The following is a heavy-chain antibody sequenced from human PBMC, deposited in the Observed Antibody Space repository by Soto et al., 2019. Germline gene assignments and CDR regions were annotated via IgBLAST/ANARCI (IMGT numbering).Heavy chain of an antibody. CDR3: ARDLVAGTVEY. Sequence: GGSLRLSCAASGLTFSSYWMSWVRQAPGKGLEWVANIKEDGSEKYYVDSVKGRFTISRDNGKNSLYLQTNSLRAEDTAVYYCARDLVAGTVEYWGQGTPVTVSS. CDR1: GLTFSSYW. J-gene: IGHJ4*02. V-gene: IGHV3-7*01. CDR2: IKEDGSEK. D-gene: IGHD6-19*01.